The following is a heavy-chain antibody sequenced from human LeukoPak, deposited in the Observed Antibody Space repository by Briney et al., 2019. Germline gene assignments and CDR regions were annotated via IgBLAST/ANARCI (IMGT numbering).Heavy chain of an antibody. CDR3: VKAGGLRVFSDWSQSGY. V-gene: IGHV3-23*01. Sequence: PGGSLRLSCAASGFTFSSYAMAWVRQAPGKGLECVSTISGSGVGTYYADSVKGRFTISRDNSKNTLYLQMSSLRADDTAVYYRVKAGGLRVFSDWSQSGYWGQGTLVTVSS. CDR1: GFTFSSYA. CDR2: ISGSGVGT. J-gene: IGHJ4*02. D-gene: IGHD6-19*01.